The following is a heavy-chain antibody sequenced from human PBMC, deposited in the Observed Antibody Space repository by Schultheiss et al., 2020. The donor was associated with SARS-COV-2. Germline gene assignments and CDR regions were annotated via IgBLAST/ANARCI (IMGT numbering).Heavy chain of an antibody. J-gene: IGHJ4*02. CDR3: AREPYSSGLDY. Sequence: SETLSLTCTVSGDSIDSGGYYWSWIRQLPGKGLEWIGRIYTSGSTNYNPSLKSRVTISVDTSKNQFSLKLSSVTAADTAVYYCAREPYSSGLDYWGQGTLVTVSS. CDR2: IYTSGST. CDR1: GDSIDSGGYY. D-gene: IGHD6-19*01. V-gene: IGHV4-61*08.